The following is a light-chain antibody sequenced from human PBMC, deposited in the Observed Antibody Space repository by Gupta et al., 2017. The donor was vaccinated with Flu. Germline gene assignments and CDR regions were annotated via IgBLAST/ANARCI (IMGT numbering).Light chain of an antibody. CDR2: TNN. J-gene: IGLJ3*02. Sequence: QSVLTQPSSASGTPGQRVTISCSGSSSNIGRNTVIWYQQHPGTAPRLLIDTNNQRPSGVPDRFSGSKSGTSASLAISGLQSEDEGDYYCAAWDDSREVVFGGGTKLTVL. CDR1: SSNIGRNT. CDR3: AAWDDSREVV. V-gene: IGLV1-44*01.